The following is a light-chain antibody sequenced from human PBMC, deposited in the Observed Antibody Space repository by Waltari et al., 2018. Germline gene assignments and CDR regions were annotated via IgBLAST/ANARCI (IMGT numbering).Light chain of an antibody. CDR3: QQYNRWPPLT. V-gene: IGKV3-15*01. J-gene: IGKJ4*01. CDR2: GAS. Sequence: EVVMTQSPAALSVSPGERVTRSCKASQNIDNNLAWYQQKPRQSPRLLIYGASTRATGVPARFSGSGSGTEFTLTISSLQSEDCAVFYCQQYNRWPPLTFGGGTKVEIK. CDR1: QNIDNN.